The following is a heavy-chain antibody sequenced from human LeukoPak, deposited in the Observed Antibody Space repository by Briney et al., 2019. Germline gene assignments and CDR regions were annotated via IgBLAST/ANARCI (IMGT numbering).Heavy chain of an antibody. V-gene: IGHV3-23*01. CDR2: ISGSGGTA. CDR1: GFTFVDYA. CDR3: AKRGVVIRVILVGFHKEAYYFDS. J-gene: IGHJ4*02. Sequence: GGSLRLSCAASGFTFVDYAMSWVRQAPGVGLEWVSSISGSGGTAHYVDSVKGRFTVSRDNPKNTLYLQMNSLRAEDTAVYFCAKRGVVIRVILVGFHKEAYYFDSWGQGALVTVSS. D-gene: IGHD3-22*01.